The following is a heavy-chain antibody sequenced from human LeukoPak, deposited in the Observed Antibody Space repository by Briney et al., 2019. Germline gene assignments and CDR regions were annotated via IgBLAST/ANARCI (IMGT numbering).Heavy chain of an antibody. Sequence: PGGSLRLSCAASGFTFSSYGMHWVRRAPGKGLEWVAFIRYDGSNKYYADSVKGRFTISRDNSKNTLYLQMNSLRAEDTAVYYCAKDQYVATITRDAFDYWGQGTLVTVSS. CDR1: GFTFSSYG. J-gene: IGHJ4*02. CDR3: AKDQYVATITRDAFDY. CDR2: IRYDGSNK. D-gene: IGHD5-12*01. V-gene: IGHV3-30*02.